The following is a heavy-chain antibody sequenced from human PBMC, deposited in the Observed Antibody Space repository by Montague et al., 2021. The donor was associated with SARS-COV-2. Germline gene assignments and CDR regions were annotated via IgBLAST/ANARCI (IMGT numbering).Heavy chain of an antibody. J-gene: IGHJ6*02. V-gene: IGHV4-39*01. CDR1: GGSISSSIYY. CDR3: AGRSSAMVRGVVDYYGMDV. CDR2: IYYSGST. Sequence: SETLSLTCTVSGGSISSSIYYWGWIRQPPGKGLEWIGSIYYSGSTYYDPSLKSRVTISVDTSKNQFSLKLSSVTAADTAVYYCAGRSSAMVRGVVDYYGMDVWGQGTTVTVSS. D-gene: IGHD3-10*01.